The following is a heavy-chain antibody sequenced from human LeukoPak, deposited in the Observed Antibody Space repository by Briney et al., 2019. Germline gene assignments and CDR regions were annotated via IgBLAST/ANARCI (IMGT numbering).Heavy chain of an antibody. CDR1: GFTFSSYS. D-gene: IGHD5-18*01. V-gene: IGHV3-48*04. CDR2: ISSSSSTI. CDR3: AAPHTAMANWFDP. J-gene: IGHJ5*02. Sequence: PGGSLRLSCAASGFTFSSYSMNWVRQAPGKGLEGVSYISSSSSTIYYADSVKGRFTISRDNAKNSLYLQMNSLRAEDTAVYYCAAPHTAMANWFDPWGQGTLVTVSS.